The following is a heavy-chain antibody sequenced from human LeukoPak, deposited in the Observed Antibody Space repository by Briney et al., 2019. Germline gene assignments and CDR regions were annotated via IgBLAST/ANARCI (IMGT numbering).Heavy chain of an antibody. J-gene: IGHJ5*02. CDR2: VYSNGNA. D-gene: IGHD2-21*02. V-gene: IGHV4-61*02. Sequence: SETLSLTCTVSGGSISSGSYYWTWIRQPAGKELEWIGRVYSNGNANYNPSPKSRVTISIDTSKNQFSLHLTSVTAADTAVYYCARGDCGIDCPKFNWFDPWGQGTLVTVSS. CDR3: ARGDCGIDCPKFNWFDP. CDR1: GGSISSGSYY.